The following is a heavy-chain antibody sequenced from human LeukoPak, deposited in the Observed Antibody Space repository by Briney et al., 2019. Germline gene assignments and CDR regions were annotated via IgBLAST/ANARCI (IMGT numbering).Heavy chain of an antibody. CDR2: INHSGST. V-gene: IGHV4-34*01. Sequence: SETLSLTCTVSGGSISSYYWSWIRQPPGKGLEWIGEINHSGSTNYNPSLKSRVTISVDTSKNQFSLKLSSVTAADTAVYYCARGYEYSYGFLINPYYYYYMDVWGKGTTVTVSS. D-gene: IGHD5-18*01. CDR3: ARGYEYSYGFLINPYYYYYMDV. CDR1: GGSISSYY. J-gene: IGHJ6*03.